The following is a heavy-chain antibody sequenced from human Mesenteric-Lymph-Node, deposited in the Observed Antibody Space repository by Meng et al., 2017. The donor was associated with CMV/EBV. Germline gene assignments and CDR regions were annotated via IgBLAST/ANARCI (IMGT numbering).Heavy chain of an antibody. J-gene: IGHJ5*01. V-gene: IGHV4-59*01. CDR1: DGSISSYY. D-gene: IGHD3-10*01. Sequence: GSLRLSCTVSDGSISSYYWSWIRQPPGKGLEWIGYMSYSGGTNYNSSLKSRVTFSIDMSKNQFSLKMTSVTAADPAVYYCGRGRSTSARVDSWGQGTLVTVSS. CDR2: MSYSGGT. CDR3: GRGRSTSARVDS.